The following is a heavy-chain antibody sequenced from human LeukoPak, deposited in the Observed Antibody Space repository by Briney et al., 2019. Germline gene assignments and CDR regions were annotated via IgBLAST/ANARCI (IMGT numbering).Heavy chain of an antibody. CDR3: ARGQNYDIRGAFDI. D-gene: IGHD3-9*01. Sequence: GGSLRLSCAASGFTFSSYGMHWVRQAPGKGLEWVAFIRYDGSNKYYADSVKGRFTISRDNSKNTLYLQMNSLRAEDTAVYYCARGQNYDIRGAFDIWGQGTMVTVSS. CDR1: GFTFSSYG. CDR2: IRYDGSNK. J-gene: IGHJ3*02. V-gene: IGHV3-30*02.